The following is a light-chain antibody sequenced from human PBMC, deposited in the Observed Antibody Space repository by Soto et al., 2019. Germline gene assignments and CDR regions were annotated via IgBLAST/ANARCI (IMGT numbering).Light chain of an antibody. J-gene: IGKJ4*01. CDR2: DAS. Sequence: AIQLTQSPSSLSASVGDRVTITCRASQGISSALAWYQQKPGKAPKLLIYDASSLESGVPSRFSGSGSGTDFTLTIISLQPEDFATYYCQQFNSYPLFGGGTKVDIK. V-gene: IGKV1-13*02. CDR1: QGISSA. CDR3: QQFNSYPL.